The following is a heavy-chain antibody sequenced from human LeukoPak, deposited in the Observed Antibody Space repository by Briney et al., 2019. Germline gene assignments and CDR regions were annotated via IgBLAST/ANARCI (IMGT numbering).Heavy chain of an antibody. V-gene: IGHV3-30*18. D-gene: IGHD6-13*01. Sequence: PGRSLRLSCAASGFPFSSYGMHWVRQAPGKGLEWASFISYDGANKYYADSVKGRFTISRDNSKNTLYLQMNSLRGDDTGMYFCAKDSSSSNYYYGLDVWGQGTTVTVSS. J-gene: IGHJ6*02. CDR2: ISYDGANK. CDR3: AKDSSSSNYYYGLDV. CDR1: GFPFSSYG.